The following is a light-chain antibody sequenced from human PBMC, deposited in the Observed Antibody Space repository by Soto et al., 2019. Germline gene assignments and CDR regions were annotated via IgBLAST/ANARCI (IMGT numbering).Light chain of an antibody. CDR2: WAS. Sequence: DIVMTQSPDSLAVSLGERATIHCKSSQSVLYRSNNKNYLAWYQQKPRQSPKLLFYWASTREAGVPDRFSGSVSGTDFTLTISSLQAEDAAMYYCQQYYATPYTFGQGNKLEIK. V-gene: IGKV4-1*01. CDR3: QQYYATPYT. J-gene: IGKJ2*01. CDR1: QSVLYRSNNKNY.